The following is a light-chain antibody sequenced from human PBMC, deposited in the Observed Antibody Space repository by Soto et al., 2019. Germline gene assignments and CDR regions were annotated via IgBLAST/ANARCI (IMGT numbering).Light chain of an antibody. CDR1: QSVSSH. Sequence: EILMTQSPATLSVSPGETATLSCRASQSVSSHLAWYQHKPGQAPRLLFYDASSRATGIPDRFSGGGSGTDFTLTISRLEPEDFAVYYCQQFSSYPLTFGGGTKVDI. V-gene: IGKV3-20*01. CDR3: QQFSSYPLT. J-gene: IGKJ4*01. CDR2: DAS.